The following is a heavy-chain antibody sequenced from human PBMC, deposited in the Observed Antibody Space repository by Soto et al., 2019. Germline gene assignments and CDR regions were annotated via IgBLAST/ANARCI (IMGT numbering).Heavy chain of an antibody. J-gene: IGHJ4*02. CDR3: ARGGICYTLFNEC. Sequence: QEQLVQSGAEVKKPGSSVKVSCKASGGLFSSYPISWVRQVPGQGLEWMGGISPVFQTAYYTQRFQDRVTITADESTNTAYMELSSLRSEDTAIYYCARGGICYTLFNECWGQGTLVTVSS. V-gene: IGHV1-69*01. CDR2: ISPVFQTA. CDR1: GGLFSSYP. D-gene: IGHD2-8*02.